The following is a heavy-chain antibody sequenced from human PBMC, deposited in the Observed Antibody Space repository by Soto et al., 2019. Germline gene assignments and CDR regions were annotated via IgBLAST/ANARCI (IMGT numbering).Heavy chain of an antibody. J-gene: IGHJ4*02. CDR3: ARGRYGDY. Sequence: QVHLVQSGAEVKKPGASVKVSCKASGYTFTSYGITCVRQAPGQGLEWMGWISAHNGNTDYAQKLQGRVIVTRDTSTSTAYMELRSLISHNTAVYYFARGRYGDYWGQGALVTVSS. CDR2: ISAHNGNT. D-gene: IGHD1-1*01. V-gene: IGHV1-18*01. CDR1: GYTFTSYG.